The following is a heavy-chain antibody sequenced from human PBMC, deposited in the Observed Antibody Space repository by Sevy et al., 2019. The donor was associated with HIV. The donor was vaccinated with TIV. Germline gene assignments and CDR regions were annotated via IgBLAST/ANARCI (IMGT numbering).Heavy chain of an antibody. CDR2: ISASGTNI. D-gene: IGHD3-10*01. Sequence: GGSLRLSCAASGFTFSTCSMNWVRQAPGKGLEWVTSISASGTNIYYADSVKGRFTISRDNTNNSLYLQMNSLRAEDTAVYYCLRLLVLGWFDSWGQGILVTVSS. V-gene: IGHV3-21*01. CDR3: LRLLVLGWFDS. J-gene: IGHJ5*01. CDR1: GFTFSTCS.